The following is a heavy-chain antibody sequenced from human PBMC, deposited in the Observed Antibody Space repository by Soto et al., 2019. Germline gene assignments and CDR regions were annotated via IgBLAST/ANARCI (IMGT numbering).Heavy chain of an antibody. CDR2: INPNSGGT. V-gene: IGHV1-2*02. D-gene: IGHD2-15*01. CDR3: ARDPCSGGSCLPGGMDV. Sequence: ASVKVSCKASGYTFTGYYMHWVRQAPGQGLEWMGWINPNSGGTNYAQKFQGRVTMTRDTSISTAYMELSRLRSDDTAVYYCARDPCSGGSCLPGGMDVWGQGTTVTAP. CDR1: GYTFTGYY. J-gene: IGHJ6*02.